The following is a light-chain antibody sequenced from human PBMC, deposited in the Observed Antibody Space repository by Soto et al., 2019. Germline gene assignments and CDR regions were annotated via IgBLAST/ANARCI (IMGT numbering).Light chain of an antibody. V-gene: IGLV2-8*01. J-gene: IGLJ1*01. CDR1: SSDVGGYNY. Sequence: QSALTQPPSASGPPGQSVTISCTGTSSDVGGYNYVSWYQQHPGKAPKLIIYEVCKRPSGVPDRFSGSKSGNTAALTVSGLQAEDEADYYCSSYAGSNNFVFGTGTKVTVL. CDR2: EVC. CDR3: SSYAGSNNFV.